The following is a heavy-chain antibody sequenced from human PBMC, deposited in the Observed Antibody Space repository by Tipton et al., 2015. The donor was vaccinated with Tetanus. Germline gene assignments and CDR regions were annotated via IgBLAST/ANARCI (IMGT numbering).Heavy chain of an antibody. CDR3: AIAPNHMSQAYDY. V-gene: IGHV1-69*01. Sequence: QSGPEVKKPGSSVKVSCKASGGTFTNYALSWVRQAPGQGLEWVGGITPIFGTTNSAPKFQGRVTITADVSTNTAYMELSNLRAEDTAVYYCAIAPNHMSQAYDYWGQGTQITVSS. CDR2: ITPIFGTT. CDR1: GGTFTNYA. J-gene: IGHJ4*02. D-gene: IGHD1-14*01.